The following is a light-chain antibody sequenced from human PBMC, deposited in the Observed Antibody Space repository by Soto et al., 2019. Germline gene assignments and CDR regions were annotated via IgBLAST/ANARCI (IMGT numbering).Light chain of an antibody. CDR3: QQYGSSPIT. Sequence: ESVLTQSPGTLSFSPGERATLSCRASQSVSSSHLAWYQQTPGQAPRLLIYGASSRASGIPDRFSGSGSGTDFTLTISRLEPEDFAVYYCQQYGSSPITFGQGTRLEI. V-gene: IGKV3-20*01. J-gene: IGKJ5*01. CDR2: GAS. CDR1: QSVSSSH.